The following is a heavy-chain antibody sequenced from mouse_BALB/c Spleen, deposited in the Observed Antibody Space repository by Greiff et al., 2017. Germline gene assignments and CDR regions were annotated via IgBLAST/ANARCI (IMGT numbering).Heavy chain of an antibody. CDR3: ARGRVPYYFDY. D-gene: IGHD2-14*01. V-gene: IGHV1S81*02. CDR2: INPSNGRT. CDR1: GYTFTSYW. J-gene: IGHJ2*01. Sequence: QVQLQQPGAELVKPGASVKLSCKASGYTFTSYWMHWVKQRPGQGLEWIGEINPSNGRTNYNEKFKSKATLTVDKSSSTAYMRLSSLTSEDSAVYYCARGRVPYYFDYWGQGTTLTVSS.